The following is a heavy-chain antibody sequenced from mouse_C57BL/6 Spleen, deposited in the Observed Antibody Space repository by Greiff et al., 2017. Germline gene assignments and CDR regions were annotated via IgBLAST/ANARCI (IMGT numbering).Heavy chain of an antibody. V-gene: IGHV14-1*01. CDR3: TTPITTVVANYAMDY. D-gene: IGHD1-1*01. Sequence: VQLQQSGAELVRPGASVKLSYTASGFNIKDYYMHWVKQRPEQGLEWIGRIDPEDGDTEYAPKFQGKATMTADTSSNTAYLQLSSLTSEDTAVYYCTTPITTVVANYAMDYWGQGTSVTVSS. J-gene: IGHJ4*01. CDR1: GFNIKDYY. CDR2: IDPEDGDT.